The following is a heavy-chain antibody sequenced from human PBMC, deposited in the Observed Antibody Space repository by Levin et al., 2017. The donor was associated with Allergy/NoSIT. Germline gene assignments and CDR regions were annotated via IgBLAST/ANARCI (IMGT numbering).Heavy chain of an antibody. V-gene: IGHV3-30-3*01. CDR3: ARDLNYYGSGSYSAEYFQH. Sequence: GGSLRLSCAASGFTFSSYAMHWVRQAPGKGLEWVAVISYDGSNKYYADSVKGRFTISRDNSKNTLYLQMNSLRAEDTAVYYCARDLNYYGSGSYSAEYFQHWGQGTLVTVSS. CDR1: GFTFSSYA. CDR2: ISYDGSNK. D-gene: IGHD3-10*01. J-gene: IGHJ1*01.